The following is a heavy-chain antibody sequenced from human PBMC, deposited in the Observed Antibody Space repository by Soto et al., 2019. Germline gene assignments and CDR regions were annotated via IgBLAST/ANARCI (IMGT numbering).Heavy chain of an antibody. CDR2: IYYGGST. Sequence: SETLSLTCTVSGGSIGVYYWSWIRQPPGNGLEWIGYIYYGGSTNYSPSLKSRVTISVDTSRKQFSLKLNSVSAADTAVYYCARASAAGKLDHWGQGTLVTVSS. CDR1: GGSIGVYY. V-gene: IGHV4-59*01. CDR3: ARASAAGKLDH. D-gene: IGHD6-13*01. J-gene: IGHJ4*02.